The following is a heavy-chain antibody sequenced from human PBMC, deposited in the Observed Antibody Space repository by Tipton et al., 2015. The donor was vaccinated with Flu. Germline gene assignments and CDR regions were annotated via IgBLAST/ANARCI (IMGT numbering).Heavy chain of an antibody. D-gene: IGHD1-26*01. J-gene: IGHJ3*02. Sequence: GLVKPSETLSLTCTVSGGSISSYYWSWIRQPPGKGLEWIGYIYYSGSTNYNPSLKSRVTISVDTSKNQFSLKLSSVTAADTAVYYCARLATGPAAQWELSIRGDAFDIWGQGTMVTVSS. CDR1: GGSISSYY. V-gene: IGHV4-59*08. CDR3: ARLATGPAAQWELSIRGDAFDI. CDR2: IYYSGST.